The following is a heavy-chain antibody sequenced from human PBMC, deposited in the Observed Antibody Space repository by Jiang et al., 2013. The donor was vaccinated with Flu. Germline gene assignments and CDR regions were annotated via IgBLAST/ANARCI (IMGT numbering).Heavy chain of an antibody. Sequence: SGAEVKKPGASVKVSCKASGYTFSAYYIHWVRQAPGQGLEWMGWMYSNSGGTIYAQKFQGRVTMTRVTSINTAYLELSSLTFDDTAVYYCMRGVTGAPHDAFDVWGQGTMVTVSS. CDR1: GYTFSAYY. D-gene: IGHD7-27*01. J-gene: IGHJ3*01. CDR2: MYSNSGGT. CDR3: MRGVTGAPHDAFDV. V-gene: IGHV1-2*02.